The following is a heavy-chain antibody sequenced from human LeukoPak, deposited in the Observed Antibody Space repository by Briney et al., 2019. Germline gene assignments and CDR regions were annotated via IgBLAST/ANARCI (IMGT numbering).Heavy chain of an antibody. CDR2: IYYTGST. CDR3: ARLHYGGNYGYYYYYMDV. J-gene: IGHJ6*03. D-gene: IGHD4-23*01. CDR1: GGSISSSSYY. V-gene: IGHV4-39*01. Sequence: SETLSLTCTVSGGSISSSSYYWGWIRQPPGKGLEWIGSIYYTGSTYYNPSLRSRVTISVDTSKKQFSLKLSSVTAADTSVYYCARLHYGGNYGYYYYYMDVWGKGTTVTISS.